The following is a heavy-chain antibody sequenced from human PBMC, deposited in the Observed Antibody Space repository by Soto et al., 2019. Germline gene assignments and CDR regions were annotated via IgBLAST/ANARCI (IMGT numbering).Heavy chain of an antibody. CDR3: AKDSGRGYNYGQHWFGP. Sequence: QVQLVESGGGVVQPGRSLRLSCAASGFTFSSYGMHWVRQAPGKGLEWVALISYDGTNKYYADSVKGRFTISRDNSKNTRYLQMNSLRAEDTAVYCCAKDSGRGYNYGQHWFGPWGQGTLVTVSS. CDR1: GFTFSSYG. D-gene: IGHD5-18*01. J-gene: IGHJ5*02. V-gene: IGHV3-30*18. CDR2: ISYDGTNK.